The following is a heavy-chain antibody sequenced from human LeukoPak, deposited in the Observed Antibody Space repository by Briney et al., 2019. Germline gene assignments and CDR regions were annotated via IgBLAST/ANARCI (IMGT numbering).Heavy chain of an antibody. Sequence: ASVKVSCKASGYTFTGYYMHWVRQAPGQGLEWMGWINPNSGGTNYAQKFQGRVTMTRDTSISTAYMELSRLSSDDTAVYYCAREETQYYYYGMDVWGQGTTVTVSS. CDR2: INPNSGGT. D-gene: IGHD5-24*01. CDR1: GYTFTGYY. CDR3: AREETQYYYYGMDV. V-gene: IGHV1-2*02. J-gene: IGHJ6*02.